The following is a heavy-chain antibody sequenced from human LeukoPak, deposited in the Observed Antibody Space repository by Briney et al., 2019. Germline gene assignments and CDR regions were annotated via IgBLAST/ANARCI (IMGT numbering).Heavy chain of an antibody. J-gene: IGHJ3*02. CDR2: ISYSGGT. Sequence: SETLSLTCTVSGGSIISSNHYWGWTRQPPGKGLEWFGSISYSGGTAYNPSLRSRVTISVDTSKNQFSLKVNSVTAADTAVYYCAREVEYYDSSGYRPHAFDIWGQGTLVTVSS. V-gene: IGHV4-39*02. CDR3: AREVEYYDSSGYRPHAFDI. D-gene: IGHD3-22*01. CDR1: GGSIISSNHY.